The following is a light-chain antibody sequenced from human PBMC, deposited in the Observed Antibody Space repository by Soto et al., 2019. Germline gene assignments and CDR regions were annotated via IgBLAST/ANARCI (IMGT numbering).Light chain of an antibody. Sequence: QSALTQPPSASGSPGQSVTISCTGTSSDVGGYNYVSWYQQSPGKAPKLMIYEVSKRPSGVPDRFSGSKSGNTASLTVSGLQAEVEADYYCSSYAGSYVIFGGGTKLTVL. CDR2: EVS. CDR3: SSYAGSYVI. CDR1: SSDVGGYNY. J-gene: IGLJ2*01. V-gene: IGLV2-8*01.